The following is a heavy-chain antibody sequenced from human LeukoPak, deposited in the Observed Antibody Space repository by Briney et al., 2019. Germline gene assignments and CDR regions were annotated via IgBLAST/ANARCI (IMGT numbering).Heavy chain of an antibody. CDR2: ISSSSSYI. CDR3: ARESSGWYGALGDFDY. CDR1: GFTFSSYS. J-gene: IGHJ4*02. V-gene: IGHV3-21*01. Sequence: GSLRLSCAASGFTFSSYSMNWVRQAPGKGLEWVSSISSSSSYIYYADSVKGRFTISRDNAKNSLYLQMNSLRAEDTAVYYCARESSGWYGALGDFDYWGQGTLVTVSS. D-gene: IGHD6-19*01.